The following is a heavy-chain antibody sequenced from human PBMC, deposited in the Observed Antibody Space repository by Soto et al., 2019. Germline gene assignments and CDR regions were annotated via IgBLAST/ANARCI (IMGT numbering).Heavy chain of an antibody. V-gene: IGHV1-69*12. CDR1: GGTFSNYA. CDR2: IVPIFGTT. D-gene: IGHD6-19*01. CDR3: ARVEGGAGLYNYHGLDV. J-gene: IGHJ6*02. Sequence: QVQLVQSGAEVKKPGSSVKVSCKVSGGTFSNYAIDWVRLAPGHGLEWMGGIVPIFGTTYYTQKFQGRATSLADXSXTXXYLEMSRLRSEDTAIYYCARVEGGAGLYNYHGLDVWGHGTAVTVSS.